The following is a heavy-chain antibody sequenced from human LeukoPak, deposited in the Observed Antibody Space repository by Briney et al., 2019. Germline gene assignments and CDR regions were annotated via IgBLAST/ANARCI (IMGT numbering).Heavy chain of an antibody. Sequence: PGGSLRLSCAASGFTFSGYAMSWVRQAPGKGLEWVSAISGSGGSTYYADSVKGRFTISRDNSKNTLYLQMNSLRAEDTAVYYCAKVLTIVVVPAPLDYWGQGTLVTVSS. J-gene: IGHJ4*02. CDR3: AKVLTIVVVPAPLDY. CDR2: ISGSGGST. D-gene: IGHD2-2*01. CDR1: GFTFSGYA. V-gene: IGHV3-23*01.